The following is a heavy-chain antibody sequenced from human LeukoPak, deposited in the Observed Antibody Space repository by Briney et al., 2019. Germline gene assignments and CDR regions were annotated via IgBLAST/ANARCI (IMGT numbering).Heavy chain of an antibody. J-gene: IGHJ6*02. CDR3: AKDSTVSGSYYGMDI. CDR1: GFTFSNYA. Sequence: GGSLRLSCAASGFTFSNYAMNWVRQAPGKGLEWVSSISGSGVTTYYTDSVKGRFTISRDNSRSTLYLQMNGLRAEDTAVYYCAKDSTVSGSYYGMDIWGQGTTVTVSS. D-gene: IGHD3-3*01. V-gene: IGHV3-23*01. CDR2: ISGSGVTT.